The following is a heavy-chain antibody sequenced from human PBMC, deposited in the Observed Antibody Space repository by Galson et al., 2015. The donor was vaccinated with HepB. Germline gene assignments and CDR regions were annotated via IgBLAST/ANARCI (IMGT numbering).Heavy chain of an antibody. J-gene: IGHJ4*02. CDR3: ATGWTYYFGY. D-gene: IGHD2-15*01. CDR1: GFTFSNVW. Sequence: GSLRLSCAASGFTFSNVWMTWFRQAPGKGLEWVGLIKTKTDGEATLFAAPVKGRFTISRDDSKNTLYLQMNSLNSEDTAVYYCATGWTYYFGYWGQGTLVTVSS. V-gene: IGHV3-15*07. CDR2: IKTKTDGEAT.